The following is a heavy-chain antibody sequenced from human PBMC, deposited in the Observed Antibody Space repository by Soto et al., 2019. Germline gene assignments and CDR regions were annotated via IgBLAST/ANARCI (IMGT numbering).Heavy chain of an antibody. Sequence: EVQLLESGGGLVQPGGSLRLSCAASAFTFSSYAMTWVRQAPGRGLEWVSALSGTGTSTYYADSVKGRFTISRDNSKNTLYLQMNSLRVEDTAIYYCAKDVDSSGWGGKLDYWGQGTLVTVSS. CDR2: LSGTGTST. V-gene: IGHV3-23*01. CDR1: AFTFSSYA. D-gene: IGHD6-19*01. CDR3: AKDVDSSGWGGKLDY. J-gene: IGHJ4*02.